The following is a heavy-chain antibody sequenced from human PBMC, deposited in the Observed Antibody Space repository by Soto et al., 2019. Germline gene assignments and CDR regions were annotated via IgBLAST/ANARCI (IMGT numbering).Heavy chain of an antibody. CDR3: ARARVVVVAAEDYYYGMDV. CDR2: IYHSGST. D-gene: IGHD2-15*01. Sequence: QVQLQESGPGLVKPSGTLSLTCAVSGGSISSSNWWSWVRQPPGKGLEWIGEIYHSGSTNYNPSLKRRVTISVDKSKNQFSLKLSSVTAADTAVYYCARARVVVVAAEDYYYGMDVWGQGTTVTVSS. CDR1: GGSISSSNW. J-gene: IGHJ6*02. V-gene: IGHV4-4*02.